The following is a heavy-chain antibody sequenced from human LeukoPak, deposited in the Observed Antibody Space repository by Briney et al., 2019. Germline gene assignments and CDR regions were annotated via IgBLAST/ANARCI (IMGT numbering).Heavy chain of an antibody. V-gene: IGHV1-2*02. J-gene: IGHJ6*02. CDR1: GYTFTGYY. CDR2: INPNSGGT. Sequence: ASVKVSCKASGYTFTGYYMHWVRQAPGQGLEWMGWINPNSGGTNYAQKFQGRVTMTRDTSISTAYMELSRLRSDDTAVYYCASDIAVAGTLSEYYYYYYGMDVWGQGTTVTVSS. D-gene: IGHD6-19*01. CDR3: ASDIAVAGTLSEYYYYYYGMDV.